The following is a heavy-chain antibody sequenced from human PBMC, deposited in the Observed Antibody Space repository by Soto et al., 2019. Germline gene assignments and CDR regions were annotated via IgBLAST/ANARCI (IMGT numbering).Heavy chain of an antibody. CDR3: ARPRLSLYDILTPPHY. J-gene: IGHJ4*02. D-gene: IGHD3-9*01. V-gene: IGHV3-33*01. CDR2: IWYDGSNK. Sequence: PGGSLRLSCAASGFTFSSYGMHWVRQAPGKGLEWVAVIWYDGSNKYYADSVKGRFTISRDNSKNTLYLQMNSLRAEDTAVYYCARPRLSLYDILTPPHYWGQGTQVTVSS. CDR1: GFTFSSYG.